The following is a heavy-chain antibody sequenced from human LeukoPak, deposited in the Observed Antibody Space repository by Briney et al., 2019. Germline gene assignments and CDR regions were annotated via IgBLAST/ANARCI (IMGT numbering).Heavy chain of an antibody. CDR1: GFTFDNFA. CDR2: IYSGDDT. J-gene: IGHJ4*02. D-gene: IGHD3-3*01. CDR3: ASRAGSGYYDH. Sequence: GGSLRLSCAASGFTFDNFAMSWVRQAPGKGLEWVSMIYSGDDTYYADSVKGRFTISRDNSRNTLYLQMNNLRAEDTAVYYCASRAGSGYYDHWGQGTLVTVSS. V-gene: IGHV3-53*01.